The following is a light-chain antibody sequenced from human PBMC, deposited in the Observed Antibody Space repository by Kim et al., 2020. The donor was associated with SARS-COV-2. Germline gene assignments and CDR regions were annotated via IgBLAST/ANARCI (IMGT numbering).Light chain of an antibody. CDR2: EDD. J-gene: IGLJ3*02. V-gene: IGLV6-57*01. CDR1: SGSITSNY. CDR3: QSYDSNIQGV. Sequence: KTVTITCTRSSGSITSNYVQWHQQRPRSSPTTLIFEDDQRPSGVPDRFSASIDSSSNTASLTISGLKTEDEGDYYCQSYDSNIQGVFGGGTKVTVL.